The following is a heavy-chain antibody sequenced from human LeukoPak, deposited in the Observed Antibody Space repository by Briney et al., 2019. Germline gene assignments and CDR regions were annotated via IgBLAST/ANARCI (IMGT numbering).Heavy chain of an antibody. V-gene: IGHV5-51*01. J-gene: IGHJ6*02. CDR3: ARHVGSGVQLWLFDPTYGMDV. CDR2: IYPGDSDT. Sequence: GESLKISCKGSGYSFTSYWIGWVRQMPGKGLEWMGIIYPGDSDTRYSPSFQGQVTISADKSISTAYLQWSSLEASHTAMYYCARHVGSGVQLWLFDPTYGMDVWGQGPTVTVSS. D-gene: IGHD5-18*01. CDR1: GYSFTSYW.